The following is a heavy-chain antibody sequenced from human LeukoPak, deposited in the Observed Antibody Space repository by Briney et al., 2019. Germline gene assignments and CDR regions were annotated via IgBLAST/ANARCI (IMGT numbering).Heavy chain of an antibody. J-gene: IGHJ5*02. Sequence: RASVKVSCKASGYTFTSYAMNWVRQAPGQGLEWMGWINTNTGNPTYAQGFTGRFVFSLDTSVSTAYLQISSLKAEDTAVYYCARGGDCSSTSCYLGWFDPWGQGALVTVSS. CDR3: ARGGDCSSTSCYLGWFDP. CDR2: INTNTGNP. V-gene: IGHV7-4-1*02. CDR1: GYTFTSYA. D-gene: IGHD2-2*01.